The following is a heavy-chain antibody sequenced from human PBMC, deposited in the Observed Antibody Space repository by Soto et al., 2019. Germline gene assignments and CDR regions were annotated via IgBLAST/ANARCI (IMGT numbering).Heavy chain of an antibody. D-gene: IGHD2-21*01. V-gene: IGHV1-18*01. CDR1: GYRFSRYG. J-gene: IGHJ4*02. Sequence: QVQLVQSGGEVKEPGASVKVSCKASGYRFSRYGINWVRQAPGQGLEWMGWVSTYDGNTQYAQKFKGRNTMTTDTSTNTVNLELRSLTSDETAVYYCARDEEDANLMIVVLTGDYWGQGTLVSVSS. CDR2: VSTYDGNT. CDR3: ARDEEDANLMIVVLTGDY.